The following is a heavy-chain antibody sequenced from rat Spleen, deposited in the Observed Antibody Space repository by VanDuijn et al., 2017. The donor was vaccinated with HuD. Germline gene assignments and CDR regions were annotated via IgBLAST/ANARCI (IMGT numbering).Heavy chain of an antibody. J-gene: IGHJ2*01. CDR2: ISYDGSGT. D-gene: IGHD1-11*01. CDR1: GFTFSDYY. V-gene: IGHV5-29*01. Sequence: EVQLVESDGGLVQPGRSLKLSCSASGFTFSDYYMAWVRQAPTKGLEWVATISYDGSGTYYRDSVKGRFTISRDNANTTLYLEMDSLRSEDTATYYCIRRHYGYTDYFDYWGQGVMVTVSS. CDR3: IRRHYGYTDYFDY.